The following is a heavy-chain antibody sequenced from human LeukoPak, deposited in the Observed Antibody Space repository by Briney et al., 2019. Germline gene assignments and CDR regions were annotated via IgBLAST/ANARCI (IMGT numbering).Heavy chain of an antibody. CDR3: ARGDANHGSGSYLTPFDY. D-gene: IGHD3-10*01. J-gene: IGHJ4*02. Sequence: SVKVSCKASGYTFTSYAMNWVRQAPGQGLEWMGGIIPIFGTADYAQKFQGRVTITTDESTSTAYMELSSLRSEDTAVYYCARGDANHGSGSYLTPFDYWGQGTLVTVSS. CDR2: IIPIFGTA. CDR1: GYTFTSYA. V-gene: IGHV1-69*05.